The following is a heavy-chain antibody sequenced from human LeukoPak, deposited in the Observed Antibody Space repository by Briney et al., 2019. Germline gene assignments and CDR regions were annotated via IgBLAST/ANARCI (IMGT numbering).Heavy chain of an antibody. V-gene: IGHV4-61*01. CDR2: IYYSGST. J-gene: IGHJ4*02. CDR1: GGSVSSGSYY. Sequence: SETLSLTCTVSGGSVSSGSYYWSWIRQPPGKGLEWIGYIYYSGSTNYNPSLKSRVTISVDTSKNQFSLKLSSVTAADTAVYYCARGNWGSAVFDYWGQGTLVTVSS. CDR3: ARGNWGSAVFDY. D-gene: IGHD7-27*01.